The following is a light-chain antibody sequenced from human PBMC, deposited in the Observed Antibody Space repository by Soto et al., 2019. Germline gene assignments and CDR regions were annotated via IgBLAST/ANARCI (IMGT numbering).Light chain of an antibody. Sequence: SYELTQPPSVSVAPGQTASITCGGSNIGSKSVQWYRQKPGQAPLLVVNDDGDRPSGIPERFSGSNSGNTATLTISRVEAGDEADYYCQVWDNTNDHPVYVFGTGTKLTVL. CDR1: NIGSKS. CDR3: QVWDNTNDHPVYV. CDR2: DDG. J-gene: IGLJ1*01. V-gene: IGLV3-21*02.